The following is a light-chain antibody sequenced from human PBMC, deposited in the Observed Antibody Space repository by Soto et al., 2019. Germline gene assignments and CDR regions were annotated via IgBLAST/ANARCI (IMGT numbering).Light chain of an antibody. V-gene: IGLV3-21*01. Sequence: SYELTQPPSVSVVPGKTATIACGGDNIGSISVHWYQHKPGQAPLLVISYDHDRPSGIPERFSGSNSGSTATLTISRVEAGDEADYYCQVWDTSSDQQVFGGGTKLTVL. CDR3: QVWDTSSDQQV. J-gene: IGLJ2*01. CDR1: NIGSIS. CDR2: YDH.